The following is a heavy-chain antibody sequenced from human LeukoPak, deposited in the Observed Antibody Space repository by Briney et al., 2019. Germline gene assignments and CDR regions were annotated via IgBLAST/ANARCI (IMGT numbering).Heavy chain of an antibody. J-gene: IGHJ4*02. CDR2: ISSSSYI. Sequence: PGGSLRLSCAASRFTFSTYMMNWVRQAPGSGLEWVSSISSSSYIYYADSVKGRFTISRDNAKNSLYLQMNSLRAEDTAVYYCARQGAGYDEPIDYWGQGTLVTVSS. V-gene: IGHV3-21*01. D-gene: IGHD5-12*01. CDR1: RFTFSTYM. CDR3: ARQGAGYDEPIDY.